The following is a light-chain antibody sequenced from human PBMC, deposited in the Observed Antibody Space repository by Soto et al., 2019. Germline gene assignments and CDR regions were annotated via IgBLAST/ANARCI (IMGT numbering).Light chain of an antibody. V-gene: IGLV1-44*01. J-gene: IGLJ1*01. CDR2: SNN. CDR1: SSNIGSNT. CDR3: AAWDDSLNGRSYV. Sequence: QSVLTQPPSASGTPGQRVTISCSGSSSNIGSNTVNWYQQLPGTAPKLLIYSNNQRPSGVPDRFSGSKSGTSASLAISGLQSEDEADYHCAAWDDSLNGRSYVFGTGTKVTVL.